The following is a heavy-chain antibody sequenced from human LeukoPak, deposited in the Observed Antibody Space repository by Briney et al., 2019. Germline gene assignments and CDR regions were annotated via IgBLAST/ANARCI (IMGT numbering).Heavy chain of an antibody. V-gene: IGHV4-4*07. CDR1: GGSISIYY. Sequence: SETLSLTCTVPGGSISIYYWGWIRQPAGKGLEWIGRIYTRGSTNYNPSLKSRVTMSVDTAKNQFSLKLSSVTAADTAVYYCARDPGYYYDSSGYYYYYYYMDVWGKGTTVTVSS. CDR2: IYTRGST. CDR3: ARDPGYYYDSSGYYYYYYYMDV. D-gene: IGHD3-22*01. J-gene: IGHJ6*03.